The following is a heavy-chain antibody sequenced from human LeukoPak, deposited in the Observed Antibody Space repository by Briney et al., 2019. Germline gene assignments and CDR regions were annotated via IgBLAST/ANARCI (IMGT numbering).Heavy chain of an antibody. CDR3: ARGAMVRGVITGPFDY. J-gene: IGHJ4*02. CDR2: ISSSSSYI. Sequence: GGSLRLSCAASGFTFSSYSMNWVRQAPGKGLEWVSSISSSSSYIYYADSVKGRFTISRDNAKNSLYLQMNSLRAEDTAVYYCARGAMVRGVITGPFDYWGQGTLVTVSS. V-gene: IGHV3-21*01. D-gene: IGHD3-10*01. CDR1: GFTFSSYS.